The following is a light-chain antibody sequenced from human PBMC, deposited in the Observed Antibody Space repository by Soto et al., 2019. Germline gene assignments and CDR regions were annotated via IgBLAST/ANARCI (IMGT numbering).Light chain of an antibody. CDR1: QSVTSNY. V-gene: IGKV3-20*01. CDR2: GAS. Sequence: PGERATLSCRASQSVTSNYLAWYQQKPGQAPRLLIFGASNRATGIPDRFSGSGSGTDFTLTITRLEPEDFAVYYCQQHGSSPPYPFGRGTRLEIK. J-gene: IGKJ5*01. CDR3: QQHGSSPPYP.